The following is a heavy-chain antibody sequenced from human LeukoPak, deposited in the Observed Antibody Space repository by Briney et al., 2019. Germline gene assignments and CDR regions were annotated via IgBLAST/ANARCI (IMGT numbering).Heavy chain of an antibody. J-gene: IGHJ4*02. CDR2: ISYDGSNK. CDR3: ARVGYIAGAGTGRPPDY. CDR1: GFTFGSYA. Sequence: GRSLRLSCAASGFTFGSYAMHWVRQAPGKGLEWVAVISYDGSNKYYADSVKGRFTISRDNSKNTLYLQMNSLRAEDTAVYYCARVGYIAGAGTGRPPDYWGQGTLVTVSS. V-gene: IGHV3-30*04. D-gene: IGHD6-19*01.